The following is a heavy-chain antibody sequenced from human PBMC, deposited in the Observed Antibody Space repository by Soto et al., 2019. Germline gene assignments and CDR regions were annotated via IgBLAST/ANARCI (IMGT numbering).Heavy chain of an antibody. J-gene: IGHJ4*02. CDR2: ISGSGGST. CDR3: AKGPTIEVAGLTFEY. CDR1: GCTFRDYA. D-gene: IGHD6-19*01. Sequence: GGSLRLSCAAVGCTFRDYAMSWVRQAPGKGLEWVSAISGSGGSTYYADSVRGRFTISRDNSKNTLYLQMNSLRAEDTAVYYCAKGPTIEVAGLTFEYWGQGTLVTVSS. V-gene: IGHV3-23*01.